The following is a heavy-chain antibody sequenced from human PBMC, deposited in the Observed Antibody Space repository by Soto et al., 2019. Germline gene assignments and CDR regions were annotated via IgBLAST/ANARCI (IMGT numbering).Heavy chain of an antibody. CDR3: ARAGSSGWSIGY. Sequence: SVKVSCKASGGTFSSYAISWVRQAPGQGLEWMGGIIPIFGTANYAQKFQGRVTITADKSTSTAYMELSSLRSEDTAVYYCARAGSSGWSIGYWGQGTLVTVSS. D-gene: IGHD6-19*01. J-gene: IGHJ4*02. CDR2: IIPIFGTA. V-gene: IGHV1-69*06. CDR1: GGTFSSYA.